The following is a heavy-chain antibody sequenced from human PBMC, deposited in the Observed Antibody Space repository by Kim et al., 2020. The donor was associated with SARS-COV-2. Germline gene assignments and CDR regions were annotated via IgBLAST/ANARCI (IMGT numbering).Heavy chain of an antibody. V-gene: IGHV6-1*01. J-gene: IGHJ4*02. D-gene: IGHD3-3*01. Sequence: DYAVSMKSRITINPDTSKNQFSLQLNSVTPEDTAVYYCEIAVTHFSDFFYWGQGTLVTVSS. CDR3: EIAVTHFSDFFY.